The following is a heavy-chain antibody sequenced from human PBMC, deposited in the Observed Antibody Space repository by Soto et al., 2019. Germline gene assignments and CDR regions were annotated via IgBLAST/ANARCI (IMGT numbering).Heavy chain of an antibody. J-gene: IGHJ4*02. CDR1: GFTFSNAW. CDR3: TSEYSSGWPLDY. CDR2: IKSKTDGGTT. Sequence: GGSLRLSCAASGFTFSNAWMSWVRQAPGKGVEWVGRIKSKTDGGTTDYAAPVKGRFTISRDDSKNTLYLQMNSLKTEDTAVYYSTSEYSSGWPLDYWGQGTLVSVS. D-gene: IGHD6-19*01. V-gene: IGHV3-15*01.